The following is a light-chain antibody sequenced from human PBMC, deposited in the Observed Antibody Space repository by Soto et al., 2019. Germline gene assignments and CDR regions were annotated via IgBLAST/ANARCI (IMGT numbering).Light chain of an antibody. CDR1: QNIGSW. CDR3: QQYSPYSART. J-gene: IGKJ1*01. Sequence: DIQMTQSPSTLSASVGDRVTVTCRASQNIGSWVAWYQQKPGKAPNLLIYKASTLVNGVPSRFSGTGSGTEFTLTISSLQPDDFATYYCQQYSPYSARTFGQGTKVEVK. CDR2: KAS. V-gene: IGKV1-5*03.